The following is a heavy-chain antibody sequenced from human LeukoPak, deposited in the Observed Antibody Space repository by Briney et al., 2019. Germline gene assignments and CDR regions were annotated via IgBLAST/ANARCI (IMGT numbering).Heavy chain of an antibody. CDR2: ISSSSSYI. D-gene: IGHD4-17*01. J-gene: IGHJ4*02. V-gene: IGHV3-21*01. CDR3: ARADYGDLLPFDY. Sequence: GGSLRLSCAASGFTFSSYSMNWVRQAPGKGLEWVSSISSSSSYIYYADSVKGRFTISRDNSKNTLYLQMNSLRAEDTAVYYCARADYGDLLPFDYWGQGTLVTVSS. CDR1: GFTFSSYS.